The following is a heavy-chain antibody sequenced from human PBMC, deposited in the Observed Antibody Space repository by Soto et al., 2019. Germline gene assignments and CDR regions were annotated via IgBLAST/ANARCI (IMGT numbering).Heavy chain of an antibody. CDR1: GGTFSSYA. D-gene: IGHD4-17*01. J-gene: IGHJ1*01. Sequence: ASVKVSCKASGGTFSSYAISWVRQAPGQGLEWMGGIIPIFGTANYAQKFQGRVTITADESTSTAYMELSSLRSEDTAVYYCARTTVVTLIPHFQHWGQGTLVTVSS. CDR2: IIPIFGTA. V-gene: IGHV1-69*13. CDR3: ARTTVVTLIPHFQH.